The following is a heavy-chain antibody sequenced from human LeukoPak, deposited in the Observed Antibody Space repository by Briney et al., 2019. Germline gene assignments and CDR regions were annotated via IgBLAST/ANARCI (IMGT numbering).Heavy chain of an antibody. D-gene: IGHD3-10*01. CDR2: ISSSSSYI. V-gene: IGHV3-21*01. J-gene: IGHJ3*02. CDR3: ARGARWFGELLYGAGDAFDI. CDR1: GFTLRTYI. Sequence: PGGSLRLSCSASGFTLRTYIMHWVRQAPGKGLEWVSSISSSSSYIYYADSVKGRFTISRDNAKNSLYLQMNSLRAEDTAVYYCARGARWFGELLYGAGDAFDIWGQGTMVTVSS.